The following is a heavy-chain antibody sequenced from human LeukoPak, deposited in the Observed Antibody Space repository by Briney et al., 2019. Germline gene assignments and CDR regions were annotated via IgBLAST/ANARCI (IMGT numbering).Heavy chain of an antibody. D-gene: IGHD6-6*01. CDR2: IYHSGST. J-gene: IGHJ4*02. CDR3: ARDLGYSSSYNFDY. V-gene: IGHV4-38-2*02. Sequence: SSETLSLTCAVSGYSISSGYYWGWIRQPPGKGLEWIGSIYHSGSTYYNPSLKSRVTISVDTSKNQFPLKLSSVTAADTAVYYCARDLGYSSSYNFDYWGQGTLVTVSS. CDR1: GYSISSGYY.